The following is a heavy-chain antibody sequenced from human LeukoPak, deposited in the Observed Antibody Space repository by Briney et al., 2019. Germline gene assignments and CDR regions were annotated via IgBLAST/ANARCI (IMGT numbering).Heavy chain of an antibody. D-gene: IGHD3/OR15-3a*01. V-gene: IGHV4-59*08. Sequence: PSETLSLTCTVSGGSISTYYWNWIRQPPGKGLEWIGYIYYSGATNYNPSLKSRVTISVDTSKNQFSLKLSSVTAADTAVYYCARRVDYYFDYWGQGTLVTVSS. CDR3: ARRVDYYFDY. CDR1: GGSISTYY. CDR2: IYYSGAT. J-gene: IGHJ4*02.